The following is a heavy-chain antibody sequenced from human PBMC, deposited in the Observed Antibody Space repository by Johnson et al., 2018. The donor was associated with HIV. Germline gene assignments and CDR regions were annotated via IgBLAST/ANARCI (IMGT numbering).Heavy chain of an antibody. V-gene: IGHV3-33*06. CDR1: GFTFSSYG. J-gene: IGHJ3*02. CDR3: AKAQRNYRGASDI. CDR2: IWYDGSNG. Sequence: QVQLVESGGGVVQPGRSLRLSCAASGFTFSSYGMHWVRQAPGKGLEWVAVIWYDGSNGYYVDSVEGRFTISRDNSNNTLFLQMNSLRSEDTAVYYCAKAQRNYRGASDIWGQGTRVTVSS. D-gene: IGHD1-7*01.